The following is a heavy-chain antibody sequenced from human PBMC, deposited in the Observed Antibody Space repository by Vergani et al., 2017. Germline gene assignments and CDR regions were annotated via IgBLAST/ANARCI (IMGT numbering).Heavy chain of an antibody. CDR3: ARGLSYYDFWSGSQNWYFDL. CDR1: GGSFSGYY. J-gene: IGHJ2*01. CDR2: INHSGST. D-gene: IGHD3-3*01. Sequence: QVQLQQWGAGLLKPSETLSLTCAVYGGSFSGYYWSWIRQPPGKGLEWIGEINHSGSTNYNPSLKIRVTRSVDTSKNQFSLKLSSVTAADPAVYYCARGLSYYDFWSGSQNWYFDLWGRGTLVTVSS. V-gene: IGHV4-34*01.